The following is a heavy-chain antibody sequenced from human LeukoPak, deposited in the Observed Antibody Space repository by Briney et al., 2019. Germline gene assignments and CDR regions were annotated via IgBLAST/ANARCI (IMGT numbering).Heavy chain of an antibody. CDR3: ARIRNYGSGTYIPFVDY. D-gene: IGHD3-10*01. Sequence: SQTLSLTCTVAGGSISNYYWSWIRQPPGKCLEWIGLLYYSGSANYNPSLKSRVTISLDTSKNQFSLKLSSVTAADTAVYYCARIRNYGSGTYIPFVDYWGQGTLVTVSS. CDR1: GGSISNYY. V-gene: IGHV4-59*01. J-gene: IGHJ4*02. CDR2: LYYSGSA.